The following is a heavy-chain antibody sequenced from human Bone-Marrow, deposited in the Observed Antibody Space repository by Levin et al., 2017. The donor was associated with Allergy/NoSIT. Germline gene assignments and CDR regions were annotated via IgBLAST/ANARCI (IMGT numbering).Heavy chain of an antibody. V-gene: IGHV3-23*01. J-gene: IGHJ4*02. D-gene: IGHD1-14*01. CDR1: GFVFKNYA. CDR2: ISGGGRDK. Sequence: PGGSLRLSCAASGFVFKNYAMNWVRQAPGKGLEYISTISGGGRDKYYADFVKGRFTISRDNSNNNLYLQLNDLRAEDTAIYYCAQDLNGYNRPIDHWGQGTLVTVSS. CDR3: AQDLNGYNRPIDH.